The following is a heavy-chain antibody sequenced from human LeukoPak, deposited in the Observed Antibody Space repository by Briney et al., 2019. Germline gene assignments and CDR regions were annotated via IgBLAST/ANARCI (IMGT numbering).Heavy chain of an antibody. CDR1: GFTFDDYA. V-gene: IGHV3-9*01. D-gene: IGHD5-24*01. CDR3: ARAERWLQLELDY. J-gene: IGHJ4*02. Sequence: GRSLRLSCAASGFTFDDYAMHWVRQAPGKGLEWVSGISWNSGSIGYADSVKGRFTISRDNAKNSLYLQMNSLRAEDTALYYCARAERWLQLELDYWGQGTLVTVSS. CDR2: ISWNSGSI.